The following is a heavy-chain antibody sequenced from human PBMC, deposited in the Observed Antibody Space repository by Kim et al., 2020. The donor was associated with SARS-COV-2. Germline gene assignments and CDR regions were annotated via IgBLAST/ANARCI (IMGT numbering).Heavy chain of an antibody. CDR2: IYHSGST. CDR3: TRHDYGDNSGWFDP. D-gene: IGHD4-17*01. Sequence: SETLSLTCAVSGGSISSGGYSWSWIRQPPGKGLEWIGYIYHSGSTYYNPSLKSRVTISVDRSKNQFSLKLSSVTAADTAVYYCTRHDYGDNSGWFDPWG. J-gene: IGHJ5*02. CDR1: GGSISSGGYS. V-gene: IGHV4-30-2*01.